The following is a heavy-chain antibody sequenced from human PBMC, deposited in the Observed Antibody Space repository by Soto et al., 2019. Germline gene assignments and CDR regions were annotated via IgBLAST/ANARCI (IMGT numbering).Heavy chain of an antibody. Sequence: SETLSLTCTVSGGSISSYYWSWIRQPAGKGLEWIGRIYTSGSTNYNPSLKSRVTMSVDTSKNQFSLKLSSVTAADTAVYYCAADFRYYYDSSGYFFDYWGQGTLVTVSS. CDR3: AADFRYYYDSSGYFFDY. D-gene: IGHD3-22*01. J-gene: IGHJ4*02. V-gene: IGHV4-4*07. CDR1: GGSISSYY. CDR2: IYTSGST.